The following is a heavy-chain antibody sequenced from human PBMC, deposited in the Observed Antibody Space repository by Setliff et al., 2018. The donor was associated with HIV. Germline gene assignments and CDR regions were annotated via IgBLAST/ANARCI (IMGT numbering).Heavy chain of an antibody. CDR1: GGSIRSSSYY. Sequence: SETLPLTCNVSGGSIRSSSYYWGWIRQPPGKGLEWIGTIYYRGSTYYNPSLKSRVTISVDTSKNQFSLKLTSVTAADTAVYHCARHYGAVKSVVTVVAKYFPHWGQGTLVTVSS. D-gene: IGHD2-21*02. CDR3: ARHYGAVKSVVTVVAKYFPH. CDR2: IYYRGST. V-gene: IGHV4-39*01. J-gene: IGHJ1*01.